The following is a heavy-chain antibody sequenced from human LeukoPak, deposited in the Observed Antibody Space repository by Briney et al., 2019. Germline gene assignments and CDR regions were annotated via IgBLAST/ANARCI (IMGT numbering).Heavy chain of an antibody. V-gene: IGHV1-8*01. CDR2: MNPNSGNT. J-gene: IGHJ6*02. D-gene: IGHD2-2*01. CDR3: ARGVGGYCSSSSCYYDYGMDV. CDR1: GYTFTSYD. Sequence: ASVKVSCKASGYTFTSYDINWVRQATGQGLEWMGWMNPNSGNTGYAQKFQGRVTMTRNTPISTAYMELSSLRSEDTAVYFCARGVGGYCSSSSCYYDYGMDVCGQGTTVTVSS.